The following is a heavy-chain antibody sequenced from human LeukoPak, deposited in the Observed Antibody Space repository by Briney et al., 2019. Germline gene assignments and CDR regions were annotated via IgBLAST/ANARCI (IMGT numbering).Heavy chain of an antibody. V-gene: IGHV3-48*03. D-gene: IGHD4-17*01. CDR2: ITSIGNTI. CDR3: ARLTTMTTTGGPFDY. Sequence: GGSLRLSCAASGFTFSSYEMNWVRQAPGKGLEWVSYITSIGNTIYYADSVKGRFTISRDNAKNSLYLQMNSLRAEDTAVYYCARLTTMTTTGGPFDYWGQGGLVTVSS. J-gene: IGHJ4*02. CDR1: GFTFSSYE.